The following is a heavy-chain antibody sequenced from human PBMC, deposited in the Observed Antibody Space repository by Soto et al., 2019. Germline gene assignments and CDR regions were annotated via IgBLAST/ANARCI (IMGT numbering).Heavy chain of an antibody. CDR2: IFTGGNT. J-gene: IGHJ1*01. Sequence: GGSLRLSCAASGFTFSTYMSWVRQAPGKGLEWVSVIFTGGNTHYANSVRGRFTISRDNSKNALYLQMNSLRAEDTAVYYCVRDEGTTLYYPWAQG. CDR3: VRDEGTTLYYP. CDR1: GFTFSTY. V-gene: IGHV3-66*01. D-gene: IGHD3-22*01.